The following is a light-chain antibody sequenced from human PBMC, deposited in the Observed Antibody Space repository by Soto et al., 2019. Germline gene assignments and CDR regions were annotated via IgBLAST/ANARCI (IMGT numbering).Light chain of an antibody. J-gene: IGKJ5*01. CDR2: GAS. CDR3: QQLHGYPIT. CDR1: QSVSSN. Sequence: EIVMTQSPATLSVSPGERATLSCRASQSVSSNLAWYQQKPGQAPRLLIYGASSRATGIPDRFSGSGSGTHFTLTISSLQPEDFATYYCQQLHGYPITFGQGTRLEIK. V-gene: IGKV3D-15*01.